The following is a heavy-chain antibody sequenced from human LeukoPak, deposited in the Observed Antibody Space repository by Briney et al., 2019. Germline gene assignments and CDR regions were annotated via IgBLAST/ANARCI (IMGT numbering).Heavy chain of an antibody. CDR1: GGSFSGYY. Sequence: SETLSLTCAVYGGSFSGYYWSWIRQPPGKGLEWIGEINHSGSTNYNPSLKSRVTISVDTSKNQFSLKPSSVTAADTAVYYCARGGVVVVAATIDYRGQGTLVTVSS. CDR2: INHSGST. J-gene: IGHJ4*02. D-gene: IGHD2-15*01. CDR3: ARGGVVVVAATIDY. V-gene: IGHV4-34*01.